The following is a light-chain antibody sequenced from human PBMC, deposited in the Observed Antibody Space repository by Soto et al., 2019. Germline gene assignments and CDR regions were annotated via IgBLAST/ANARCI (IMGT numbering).Light chain of an antibody. V-gene: IGKV1-39*01. J-gene: IGKJ1*01. CDR1: QSISRY. CDR3: QQSYSTLRT. Sequence: EIQFTYFLSSSSAYIGNRTTITCRSSQSISRYLNWYQQRPGTAPKVLIFGANSLQSGVPSRFSGSGSGTEFTLTISSLQPEDFATYYCQQSYSTLRTFGQGTKVDI. CDR2: GAN.